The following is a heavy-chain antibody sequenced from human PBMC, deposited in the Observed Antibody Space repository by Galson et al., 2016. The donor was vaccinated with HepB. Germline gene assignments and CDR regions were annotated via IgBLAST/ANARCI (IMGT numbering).Heavy chain of an antibody. D-gene: IGHD5-12*01. V-gene: IGHV3-23*01. Sequence: SLRLSCAASGFAFSSYAMSWVRQAPGKGLEWVSAISDSGRTTYYTDSVKGRFTISRDNSRNTLHLQMNSLTAEDTAIYHCANLRGGYSGPRYYDYYNGMDVWGQGTTVTVSS. J-gene: IGHJ6*02. CDR1: GFAFSSYA. CDR2: ISDSGRTT. CDR3: ANLRGGYSGPRYYDYYNGMDV.